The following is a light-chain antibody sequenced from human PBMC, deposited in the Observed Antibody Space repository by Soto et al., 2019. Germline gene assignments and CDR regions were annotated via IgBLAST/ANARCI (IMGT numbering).Light chain of an antibody. CDR1: QSVSSN. CDR3: QQYNNWPRT. J-gene: IGKJ1*01. V-gene: IGKV3-15*01. Sequence: EIGMTQSPATLSVSPWERATLSCMASQSVSSNLAWYQQKPGQAPRLLIYGASTRATGIPARFSGSGSGTEFTLTISSLQSEDFAVYYCQQYNNWPRTFGQGTKVDIK. CDR2: GAS.